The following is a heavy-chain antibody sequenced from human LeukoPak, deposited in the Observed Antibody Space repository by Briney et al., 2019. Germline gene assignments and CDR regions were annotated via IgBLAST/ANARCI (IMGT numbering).Heavy chain of an antibody. CDR1: GVSISSYY. V-gene: IGHV4-4*07. Sequence: SEALSLTCIAAGVSISSYYWSWVRQPAGKGLEWIGRIYTSGSTNYNPCLKSRVTISVDTSKNQSSLKLSSVTAADAPVYYCAGHLRWWDYWGQGTLVTVSS. D-gene: IGHD5/OR15-5a*01. CDR2: IYTSGST. CDR3: AGHLRWWDY. J-gene: IGHJ4*02.